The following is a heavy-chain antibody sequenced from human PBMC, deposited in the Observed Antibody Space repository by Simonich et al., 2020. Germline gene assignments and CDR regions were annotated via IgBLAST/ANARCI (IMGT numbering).Heavy chain of an antibody. J-gene: IGHJ4*02. CDR3: ARTYSGSYYYFDY. D-gene: IGHD1-26*01. CDR2: MNPNSGNT. V-gene: IGHV1-8*03. Sequence: QVQLVQSGAEVKKPGASVKVSCKASGYTFTRYDINWVRQATVQGLEGMGWMNPNSGNTGYAQKFQGRVTITRNTSISTAYMELSSLRSEDTAVYYCARTYSGSYYYFDYWGQGTLVTVSS. CDR1: GYTFTRYD.